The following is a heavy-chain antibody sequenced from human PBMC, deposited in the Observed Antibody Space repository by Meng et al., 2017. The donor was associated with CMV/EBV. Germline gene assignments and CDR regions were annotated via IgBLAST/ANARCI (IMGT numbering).Heavy chain of an antibody. CDR1: GYTFTSYD. D-gene: IGHD4-11*01. V-gene: IGHV1-8*03. J-gene: IGHJ4*02. CDR2: MNPNSGHT. CDR3: AKDRVSQFDY. Sequence: ASVKVSCKASGYTFTSYDINWVRQATGQGLEWMGWMNPNSGHTDYAQKFQGRVTITRNTSISTAYMELSSLRSEDTAVYYCAKDRVSQFDYWGQGTLVTVSS.